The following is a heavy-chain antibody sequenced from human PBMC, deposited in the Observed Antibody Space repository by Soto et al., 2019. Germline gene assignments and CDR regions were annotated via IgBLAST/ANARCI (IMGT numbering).Heavy chain of an antibody. CDR3: ASGYSGYDPFDY. CDR2: INAGNGNT. V-gene: IGHV1-3*01. CDR1: GYTFTSYA. J-gene: IGHJ4*02. Sequence: ASVKVSCKASGYTFTSYAMHWVRQAPGQRLEWMGWINAGNGNTKYSQKFQGRVTITRDTSASTAYMELSSLRSEDTAVYYCASGYSGYDPFDYWGQGTLVTVSS. D-gene: IGHD5-12*01.